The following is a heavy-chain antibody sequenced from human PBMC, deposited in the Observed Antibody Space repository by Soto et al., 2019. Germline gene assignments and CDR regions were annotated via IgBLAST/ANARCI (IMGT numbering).Heavy chain of an antibody. J-gene: IGHJ4*02. Sequence: EVQLLESGGGLVQPGGSLRLSCAASGFIFDNYAMNWVRQAPGKGLEWISTISGGGGATYYADSVKGRFTISGDSSKSTVYLQTHSLRAEDTAIYYCAKIKQGYFDYWGQGTQVIVSS. V-gene: IGHV3-23*01. CDR3: AKIKQGYFDY. CDR1: GFIFDNYA. CDR2: ISGGGGAT.